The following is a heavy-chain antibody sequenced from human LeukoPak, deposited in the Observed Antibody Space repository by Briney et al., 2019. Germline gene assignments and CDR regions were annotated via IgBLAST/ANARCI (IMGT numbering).Heavy chain of an antibody. V-gene: IGHV7-4-1*02. Sequence: ASVKASCKASGYTFTNYAMNWVRQAPGQGLEWMGWINTNTGNPTYAQGFTGRFVFSLDTSVSTAYLQISSLKADDTAVYYCARAMDTAMGTWRNFQHWGQGTLVTVSS. CDR1: GYTFTNYA. D-gene: IGHD5-18*01. CDR3: ARAMDTAMGTWRNFQH. J-gene: IGHJ1*01. CDR2: INTNTGNP.